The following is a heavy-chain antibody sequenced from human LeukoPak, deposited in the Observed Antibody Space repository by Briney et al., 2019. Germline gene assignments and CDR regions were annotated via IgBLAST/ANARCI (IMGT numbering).Heavy chain of an antibody. V-gene: IGHV4-39*01. Sequence: SETLSLTCTVSGGSISSSSYYWGWVRQPPGKGLEWIGSIYYSGSTYYNPSLKRRVTISLATSKNNFSLKLSSVTAADTAVYYCARHGHPFGGSGPYPDYWGQGTLVTVSS. CDR1: GGSISSSSYY. CDR3: ARHGHPFGGSGPYPDY. D-gene: IGHD3-10*01. CDR2: IYYSGST. J-gene: IGHJ4*02.